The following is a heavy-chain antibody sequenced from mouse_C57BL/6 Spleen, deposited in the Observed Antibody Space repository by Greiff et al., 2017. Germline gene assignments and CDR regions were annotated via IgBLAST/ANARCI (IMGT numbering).Heavy chain of an antibody. CDR2: IDPEDGDT. CDR1: GFNIKDYY. CDR3: TTRSYDEYAMDY. D-gene: IGHD2-12*01. Sequence: VQLQQSGAELVRPGASVKLSCTASGFNIKDYYMHWVKQRPEQGLEWIGRIDPEDGDTEYAPKFQGKATMTADTSSNTAYLQLSSLTSEDTAVYYCTTRSYDEYAMDYWGQGTSVTVSS. J-gene: IGHJ4*01. V-gene: IGHV14-1*01.